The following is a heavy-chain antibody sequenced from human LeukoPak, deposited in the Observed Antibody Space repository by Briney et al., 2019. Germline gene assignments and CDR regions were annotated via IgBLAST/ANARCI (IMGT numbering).Heavy chain of an antibody. CDR3: ARALQYMHYYYYYMDV. V-gene: IGHV1-18*01. CDR2: ISAYNGNT. CDR1: GYTFTSYG. J-gene: IGHJ6*03. Sequence: ASVKVSCKASGYTFTSYGISWVRQAPGQGLEWMGWISAYNGNTNYAQKLQGRVTMTTDTSTSTAYMELRSLRSDDTAVYYCARALQYMHYYYYYMDVWGKGTTVTVSS. D-gene: IGHD6-6*01.